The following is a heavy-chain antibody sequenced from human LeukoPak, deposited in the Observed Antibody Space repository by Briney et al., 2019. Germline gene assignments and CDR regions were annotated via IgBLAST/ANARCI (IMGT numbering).Heavy chain of an antibody. Sequence: GESLKISCQGSGYSFTSNWISWVRQMPGKGLEWMGRIDPSDSYTNYSPSFQGHVTISADKSINTAYLQWSGLKPSDTAMYFCARQSILIRPKSGYSLPSDTDAFDVWGQGTMVTVSS. CDR1: GYSFTSNW. D-gene: IGHD3-9*01. CDR3: ARQSILIRPKSGYSLPSDTDAFDV. J-gene: IGHJ3*01. CDR2: IDPSDSYT. V-gene: IGHV5-10-1*01.